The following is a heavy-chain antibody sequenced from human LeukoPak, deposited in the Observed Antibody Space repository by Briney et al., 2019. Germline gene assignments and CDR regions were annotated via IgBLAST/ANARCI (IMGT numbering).Heavy chain of an antibody. V-gene: IGHV3-23*01. CDR3: AKLEGQYGSGSSGFDY. CDR2: ISGSGGST. J-gene: IGHJ4*02. Sequence: PGGSLRLSCAASGFTFSSYWMSRVRQAPGKGLEWVSAISGSGGSTYYADSVKGRFTISRDNSKNTVYLQMNSLRAEDTAVYYCAKLEGQYGSGSSGFDYWGQGTLVTVSS. CDR1: GFTFSSYW. D-gene: IGHD3-10*01.